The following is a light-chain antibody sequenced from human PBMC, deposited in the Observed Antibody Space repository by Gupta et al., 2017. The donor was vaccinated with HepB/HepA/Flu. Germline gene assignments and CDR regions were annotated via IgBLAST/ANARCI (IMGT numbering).Light chain of an antibody. CDR1: SGSVSATYY. CDR2: ATN. CDR3: VLYIGTGVVV. V-gene: IGLV8-61*01. J-gene: IGLJ2*01. Sequence: QRVVTQAPSFSVSPGETVTLTCGLTSGSVSATYYPSWYQQTPGQAPRMLIYATNSRSSGVPDRFSGSILGNKAALTITGAQAEDESDYYCVLYIGTGVVVIGGGTKLTVL.